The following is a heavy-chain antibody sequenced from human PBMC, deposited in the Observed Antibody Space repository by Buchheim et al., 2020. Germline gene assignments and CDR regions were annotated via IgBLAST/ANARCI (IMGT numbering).Heavy chain of an antibody. CDR3: ARGRSCDYGDYHLDY. CDR2: IYYSGST. J-gene: IGHJ4*02. Sequence: QLQLQESGPGLVKPSQTLSLTCTVSGGSISSGEYYWSWIRQPPGKGLEWIGYIYYSGSTYYNPSLKSRVTISVDTSKNQFSLKLSTVAAADTAVYYCARGRSCDYGDYHLDYWGQGTL. CDR1: GGSISSGEYY. V-gene: IGHV4-30-4*01. D-gene: IGHD4-17*01.